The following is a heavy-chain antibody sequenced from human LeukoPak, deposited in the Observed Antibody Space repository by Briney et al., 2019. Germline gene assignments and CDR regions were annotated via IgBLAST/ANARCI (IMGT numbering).Heavy chain of an antibody. V-gene: IGHV3-21*01. CDR2: ISTSSSYI. D-gene: IGHD1-20*01. J-gene: IGHJ4*01. CDR3: ARDVNWNYCDY. Sequence: PGGSLRLSCAASGFTFGDYTMNWVRQAPGKGLEWVSFISTSSSYIYYADSVKGRFTISRDNAKNSLYLQMNSLRAEDTAVYYCARDVNWNYCDYWGHGTLVTVSS. CDR1: GFTFGDYT.